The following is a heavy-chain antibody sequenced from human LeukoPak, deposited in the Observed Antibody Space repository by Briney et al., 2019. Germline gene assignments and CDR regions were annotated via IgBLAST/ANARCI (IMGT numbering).Heavy chain of an antibody. Sequence: ASVKVSCKASGGTFSSYAISWVRQAPGQGLEWLGRIIPIFGIANYAQKFQGRVTITADKSTSTAYMELSSLRSEDTAVYYCASDLGYCSGGSCYAPGDWGQRTLVTVSS. V-gene: IGHV1-69*04. CDR1: GGTFSSYA. CDR3: ASDLGYCSGGSCYAPGD. D-gene: IGHD2-15*01. J-gene: IGHJ4*02. CDR2: IIPIFGIA.